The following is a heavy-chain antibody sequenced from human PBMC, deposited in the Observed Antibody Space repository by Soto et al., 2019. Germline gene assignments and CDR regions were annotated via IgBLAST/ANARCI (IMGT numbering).Heavy chain of an antibody. CDR3: AMLRRRGYGMDV. CDR2: INPSGGST. Sequence: ASVKVSCKASGYTFTSYYMHWVRQAPGQGLEWMGIINPSGGSTSYAQKFQGRVTMTRDTSTSTVYMELSSLRSEDTAVYYCAMLRRRGYGMDVWGQGTTVTVSS. V-gene: IGHV1-46*01. D-gene: IGHD3-10*01. J-gene: IGHJ6*02. CDR1: GYTFTSYY.